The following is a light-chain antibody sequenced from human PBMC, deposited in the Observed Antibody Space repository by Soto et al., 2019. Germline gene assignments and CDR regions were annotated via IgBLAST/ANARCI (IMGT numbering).Light chain of an antibody. Sequence: EIVLTQSPATLSLSPGERATLSCRASQSLSSYLAWYQQKPGQAPRLLIYDASNRATGIPARFSGSGSGTDVTLTISSREPEDFAVYYCQQRSNWPPWTFGQGTKVEIK. CDR3: QQRSNWPPWT. CDR1: QSLSSY. CDR2: DAS. J-gene: IGKJ1*01. V-gene: IGKV3-11*01.